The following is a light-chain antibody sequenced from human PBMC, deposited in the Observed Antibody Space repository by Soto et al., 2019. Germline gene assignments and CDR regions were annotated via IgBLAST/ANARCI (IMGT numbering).Light chain of an antibody. J-gene: IGKJ4*01. CDR3: QMYNNWVGT. CDR1: QAVNTR. CDR2: LTS. V-gene: IGKV3D-11*01. Sequence: EIVLTQSPATLSSFPGDRVTLSCRASQAVNTRLAWYQHKPGQAPRLLIYLTSNRAAGIPARFSGSGSGTDFTLTISDVEPEDFAVYYCQMYNNWVGTFGGGTKVEIK.